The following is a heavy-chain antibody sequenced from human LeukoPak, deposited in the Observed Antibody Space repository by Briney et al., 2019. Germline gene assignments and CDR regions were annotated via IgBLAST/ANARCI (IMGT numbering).Heavy chain of an antibody. CDR1: GFTFSSYW. D-gene: IGHD3-3*01. CDR3: ARDKVRVGVGAFDY. CDR2: ISSDSDTV. J-gene: IGHJ4*02. V-gene: IGHV3-48*01. Sequence: GGSLRLSCAASGFTFSSYWMSWVRQAPGKGLEWVSYISSDSDTVFYADSVMGRFTISRDNGQNSLYLQMNSLRAEDTAVYFCARDKVRVGVGAFDYWGQGTLVTVSS.